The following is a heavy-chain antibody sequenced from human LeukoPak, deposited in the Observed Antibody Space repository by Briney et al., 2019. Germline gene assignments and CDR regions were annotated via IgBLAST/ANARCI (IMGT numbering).Heavy chain of an antibody. V-gene: IGHV4-31*03. D-gene: IGHD3-9*01. Sequence: SETLSFTCTVSGGSISSGGYYWSWIRQHPGKGLEWVGYIYYSGSTYYNPSLKSRVTISVDTSKNQFYLKLSSVTAADTAVYYCARVVALGGDYDILTGYYGFDYWGQGTLVTVSS. CDR2: IYYSGST. CDR3: ARVVALGGDYDILTGYYGFDY. J-gene: IGHJ4*02. CDR1: GGSISSGGYY.